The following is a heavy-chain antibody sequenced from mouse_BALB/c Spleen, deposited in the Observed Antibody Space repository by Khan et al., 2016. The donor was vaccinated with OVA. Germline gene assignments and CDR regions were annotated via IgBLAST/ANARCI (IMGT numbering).Heavy chain of an antibody. Sequence: QIQLVQSGPGLKKPGETVKLSCTASGYTFTNYGMYWVKQAPGKGLKWMGSINTYTGNPTYAASFKGRFVFSLETSASTFYLQNSNLKNKDMTTNCGSIISYYEYSDVWGEGTTVTVSS. CDR1: GYTFTNYG. J-gene: IGHJ1*01. CDR2: INTYTGNP. D-gene: IGHD1-1*01. V-gene: IGHV9-1*02. CDR3: SIISYYEYSDV.